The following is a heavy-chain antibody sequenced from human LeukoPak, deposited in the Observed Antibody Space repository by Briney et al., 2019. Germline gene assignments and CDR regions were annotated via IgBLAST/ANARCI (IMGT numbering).Heavy chain of an antibody. CDR2: FDPEDGET. D-gene: IGHD3-16*01. V-gene: IGHV1-24*01. Sequence: ASVKVSCKVSGYTLTELSMHWVRQAPGKGLEWMGGFDPEDGETIYAQKFQGRVTMTEDTSTDTAYMELSSLRSEDTAVYYCATQRGEEMVFPPLFDYWGQGTLVTVSS. J-gene: IGHJ4*02. CDR3: ATQRGEEMVFPPLFDY. CDR1: GYTLTELS.